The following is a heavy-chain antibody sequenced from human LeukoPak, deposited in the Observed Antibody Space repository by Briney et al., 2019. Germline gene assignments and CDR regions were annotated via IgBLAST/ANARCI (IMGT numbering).Heavy chain of an antibody. CDR3: ARASACSSTSCYKYYFDY. Sequence: GVPLRLSCAASGFTFSSYSMNWVRQAPGKGLEWVSYISSSSSTIYYADSVKGRFTISRDNAKNSLYLQMNSLRAEDTAVYYCARASACSSTSCYKYYFDYWGQGTLVTVSS. D-gene: IGHD2-2*01. V-gene: IGHV3-48*01. CDR1: GFTFSSYS. J-gene: IGHJ4*02. CDR2: ISSSSSTI.